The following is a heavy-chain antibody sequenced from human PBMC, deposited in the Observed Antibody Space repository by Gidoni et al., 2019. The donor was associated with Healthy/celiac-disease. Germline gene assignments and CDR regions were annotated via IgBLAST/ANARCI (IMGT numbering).Heavy chain of an antibody. CDR2: ISGSGGRT. CDR3: AKADGAYYDSSGYVDAFDI. V-gene: IGHV3-23*04. D-gene: IGHD3-22*01. CDR1: VFAFNRYS. Sequence: EVQLVVSGGVLVPPGGSLGLSCADSVFAFNRYSIRWVRQAPGKGLDWGAAISGSGGRTYYADSVKGRFTISRDNSKNTLYLQMNSLRAEDKAVYYCAKADGAYYDSSGYVDAFDIWGQGTMVTVSS. J-gene: IGHJ3*02.